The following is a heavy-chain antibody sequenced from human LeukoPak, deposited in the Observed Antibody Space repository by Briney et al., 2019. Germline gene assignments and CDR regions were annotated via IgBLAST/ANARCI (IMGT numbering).Heavy chain of an antibody. V-gene: IGHV3-23*01. D-gene: IGHD3-10*01. J-gene: IGHJ4*02. CDR2: ITDSGAGT. Sequence: GGSLRLSCAASGFTFSSYAMSWVRQAPGKGLEWVSAITDSGAGTYYADSVRGRFTISRDNSKNTLYLQMNSLRAEDTAVYYCAKFGAPRRDTYFDYWGQGTLVTVSS. CDR3: AKFGAPRRDTYFDY. CDR1: GFTFSSYA.